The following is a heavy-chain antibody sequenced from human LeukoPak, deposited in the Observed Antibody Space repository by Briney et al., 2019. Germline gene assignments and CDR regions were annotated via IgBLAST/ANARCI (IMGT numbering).Heavy chain of an antibody. Sequence: HPGGSLRLSCAASGFTVSSNYMSWVRQAPGKGLEWVSVIYAGGSTYYADSVKGRFTISRDNSKNTLYLQMNSLRAEDTAVYYCARGLYENYIRYFDYWGQGTLVTVSS. CDR3: ARGLYENYIRYFDY. D-gene: IGHD1-7*01. CDR1: GFTVSSNY. J-gene: IGHJ4*02. V-gene: IGHV3-53*01. CDR2: IYAGGST.